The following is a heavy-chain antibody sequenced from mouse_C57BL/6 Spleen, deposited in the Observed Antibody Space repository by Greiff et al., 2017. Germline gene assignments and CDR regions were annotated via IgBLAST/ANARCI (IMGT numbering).Heavy chain of an antibody. CDR2: ISSGGSYT. J-gene: IGHJ1*03. Sequence: EVKLVESGGDLVKPGGSLKLSCAASGFTFSSYGMSWVRQTPDKRLEWVATISSGGSYTYYPDSVKGRFTISRDNAKNTLYLQMSSLKSEDTAVYYCARHLEGYFEVWGTGTTVTVSS. CDR1: GFTFSSYG. V-gene: IGHV5-6*01. CDR3: ARHLEGYFEV.